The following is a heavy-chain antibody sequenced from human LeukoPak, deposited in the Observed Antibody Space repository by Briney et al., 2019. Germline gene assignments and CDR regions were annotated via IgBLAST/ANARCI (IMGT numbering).Heavy chain of an antibody. CDR2: IDHSGST. Sequence: PSQTLSLTCAVYGGSFSGYYWSWIRQPPGKGLEWIGEIDHSGSTNYNPSLKSRVTISVDTSKNQFSLKLSSVTAADTAVYYCARGRRGLRYFDWLSYYFDYWGQGTLVTVSS. CDR3: ARGRRGLRYFDWLSYYFDY. J-gene: IGHJ4*02. V-gene: IGHV4-34*01. CDR1: GGSFSGYY. D-gene: IGHD3-9*01.